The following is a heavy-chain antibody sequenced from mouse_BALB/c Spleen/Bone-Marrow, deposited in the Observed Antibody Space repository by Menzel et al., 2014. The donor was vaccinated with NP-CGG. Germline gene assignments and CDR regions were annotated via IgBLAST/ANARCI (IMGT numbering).Heavy chain of an antibody. Sequence: QVQLKQSGAELAKPGASVKMSCKASGYTFTNYWMHWVKQRPGQGLEWIGYINPSTGYTEYNQKFKDKATLTADKSSGTAYMQLSSLTSEDSAVYYCARIYYYGRDYWGQGTTLTVSS. J-gene: IGHJ2*01. CDR1: GYTFTNYW. V-gene: IGHV1-7*01. D-gene: IGHD1-1*01. CDR3: ARIYYYGRDY. CDR2: INPSTGYT.